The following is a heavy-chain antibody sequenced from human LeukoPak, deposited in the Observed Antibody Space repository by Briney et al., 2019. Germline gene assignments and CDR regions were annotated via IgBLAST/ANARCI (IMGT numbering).Heavy chain of an antibody. CDR3: ARGRPYSGGYHLDY. CDR1: GGSISSSSYY. CDR2: IYHSGKT. Sequence: SETLSLTCTVSGGSISSSSYYWGWIRQPPGMGPEWIGTIYHSGKTYYNPSLKSRVTISVDTSKIQFSLKLSSVTAADTAVYYCARGRPYSGGYHLDYWGQGTLVTVSA. V-gene: IGHV4-39*01. D-gene: IGHD1-26*01. J-gene: IGHJ4*02.